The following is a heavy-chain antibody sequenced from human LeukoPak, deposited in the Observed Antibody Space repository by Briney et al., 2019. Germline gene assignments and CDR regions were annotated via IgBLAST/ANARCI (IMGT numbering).Heavy chain of an antibody. CDR1: GGSISSYY. CDR2: ISGSGGST. J-gene: IGHJ6*02. CDR3: ARSEVVSGWSYYYYGMDV. Sequence: PSETLSLTCTVSGGSISSYYWSWVRQAPGKGLEWVSAISGSGGSTYYADSVKGRFTISRDNSKNTLYLQMNSLRAEDTAVYYCARSEVVSGWSYYYYGMDVWGQGTTVTVSS. V-gene: IGHV3-23*01. D-gene: IGHD6-19*01.